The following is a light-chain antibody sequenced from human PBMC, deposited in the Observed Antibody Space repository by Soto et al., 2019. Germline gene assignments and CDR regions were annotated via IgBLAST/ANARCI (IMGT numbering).Light chain of an antibody. J-gene: IGKJ4*01. Sequence: EIVMTQSPDTMSVSPGEGATLSCRVSERISNNLAWYQQKRGQVPRLLIYGASTRATGIPDRFSGSGYGREFTLTISSLQSEDSSVYYCQQYNNWPLTFGGGTKVEI. CDR3: QQYNNWPLT. V-gene: IGKV3-15*01. CDR1: ERISNN. CDR2: GAS.